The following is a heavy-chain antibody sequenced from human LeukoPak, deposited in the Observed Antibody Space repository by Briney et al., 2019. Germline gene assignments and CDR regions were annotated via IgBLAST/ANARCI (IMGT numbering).Heavy chain of an antibody. J-gene: IGHJ4*02. V-gene: IGHV1-69*13. CDR2: IIPIFGTA. D-gene: IGHD6-6*01. CDR1: GGTFSSYA. Sequence: SVKVSCKASGGTFSSYAISWVRQAPGQGLEWMGGIIPIFGTANYAQKFQGRVTITADESTSTAYMELSSLRSEDTAVYYCARDRDEYSSSFYFDYWGQGTLVTVSS. CDR3: ARDRDEYSSSFYFDY.